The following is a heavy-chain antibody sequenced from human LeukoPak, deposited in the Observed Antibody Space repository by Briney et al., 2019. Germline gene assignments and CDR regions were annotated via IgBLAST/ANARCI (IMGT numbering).Heavy chain of an antibody. CDR1: GFIFSTYA. V-gene: IGHV3-23*01. Sequence: GGSLRLSCVASGFIFSTYAMSWVRQTPGKGLEWVSMISDSGSITKYADFLEGRFTISRDNSKNTLHLQIDSLRAEDTAVYFCARRGDCYSETHCVFDYWGQGTLVTVSS. CDR2: ISDSGSIT. CDR3: ARRGDCYSETHCVFDY. J-gene: IGHJ4*02. D-gene: IGHD2-21*02.